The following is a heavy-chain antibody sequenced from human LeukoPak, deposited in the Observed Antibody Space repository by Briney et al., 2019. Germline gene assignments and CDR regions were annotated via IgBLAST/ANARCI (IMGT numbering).Heavy chain of an antibody. V-gene: IGHV3-66*01. CDR3: ARGGGYCSGGSCYSPYYFDY. CDR2: IYSGGST. Sequence: GGSLRLSCAASGFTFSSYAMSWVRQAPGKGLEWVSVIYSGGSTYYADSVKGRFTISRDNSKNTLYLQMNSLRAEDTAVYYCARGGGYCSGGSCYSPYYFDYWGQGTLVTVSS. J-gene: IGHJ4*02. D-gene: IGHD2-15*01. CDR1: GFTFSSYA.